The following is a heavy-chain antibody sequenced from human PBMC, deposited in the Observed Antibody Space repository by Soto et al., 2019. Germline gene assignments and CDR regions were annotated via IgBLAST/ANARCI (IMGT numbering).Heavy chain of an antibody. CDR1: GFTFSSYA. Sequence: GGSLRLSCAASGFTFSSYAMHWVRQAPGKGLEWVAVISYDGSNKYYADSVKGRFTISRDNPKNTLYLQMNSLRAEDTAVYYCARDQNSSSWLYYYYYYGMDVWGQGTTVTVSS. V-gene: IGHV3-30-3*01. CDR3: ARDQNSSSWLYYYYYYGMDV. J-gene: IGHJ6*02. D-gene: IGHD6-13*01. CDR2: ISYDGSNK.